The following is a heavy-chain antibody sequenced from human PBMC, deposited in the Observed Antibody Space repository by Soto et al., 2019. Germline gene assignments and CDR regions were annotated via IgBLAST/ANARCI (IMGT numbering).Heavy chain of an antibody. V-gene: IGHV3-13*01. D-gene: IGHD6-13*01. Sequence: SLRLSCAASEFTFSSYDMLWVRQATAKGLEWVSAIGTAGDTYYPGSVKGRFTISRENAKNSLYRQMNSLRAGDTAVYHCAREMSSSSWYYGMDVWGHGTTVTV. CDR1: EFTFSSYD. CDR3: AREMSSSSWYYGMDV. CDR2: IGTAGDT. J-gene: IGHJ6*02.